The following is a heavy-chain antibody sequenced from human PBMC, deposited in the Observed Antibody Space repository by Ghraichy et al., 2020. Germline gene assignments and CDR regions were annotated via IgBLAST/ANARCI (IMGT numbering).Heavy chain of an antibody. V-gene: IGHV4-59*01. CDR3: ARGARHYDILTDYPMYYYYYMDV. CDR2: IYYSGST. J-gene: IGHJ6*03. CDR1: GGSISSYY. Sequence: LRLSCTVTGGSISSYYWSWIRQPPGKGLEWIGYIYYSGSTNYNPSLKSRVTISVDTSKNQFSLKLSSVTAADTAVYYCARGARHYDILTDYPMYYYYYMDVWGKGTTVTVSS. D-gene: IGHD3-9*01.